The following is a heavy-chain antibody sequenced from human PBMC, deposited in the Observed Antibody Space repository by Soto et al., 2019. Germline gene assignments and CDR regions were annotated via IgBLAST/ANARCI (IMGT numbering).Heavy chain of an antibody. D-gene: IGHD3-10*01. Sequence: GGSLRLSCAASGFTFNSYAMSWVRQAPGEGLEWVSGIGGSGGSTYYADSVKGRFTISRDNSKNTLYLQMNSLRAEDTAIYYCAKGSHYGSGSYLDYWGQGTLVTVSS. J-gene: IGHJ4*02. CDR3: AKGSHYGSGSYLDY. CDR1: GFTFNSYA. V-gene: IGHV3-23*01. CDR2: IGGSGGST.